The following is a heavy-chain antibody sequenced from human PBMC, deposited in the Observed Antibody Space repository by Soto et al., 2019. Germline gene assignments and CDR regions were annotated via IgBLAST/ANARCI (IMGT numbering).Heavy chain of an antibody. J-gene: IGHJ4*02. CDR2: VTHSGTA. CDR1: GGSIDSGAFS. V-gene: IGHV4-30-2*01. Sequence: PSETLSLTCAVSGGSIDSGAFSLSWIRQPPGKGLEWIGYVTHSGTAYSIPSLNGRLTLSVDSSQTQFALKLTSVTAADSAFYYCARIHWAQSSLDYWGRGILVTVSS. CDR3: ARIHWAQSSLDY. D-gene: IGHD6-19*01.